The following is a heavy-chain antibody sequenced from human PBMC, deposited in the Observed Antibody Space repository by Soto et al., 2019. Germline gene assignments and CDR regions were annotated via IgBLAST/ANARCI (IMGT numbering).Heavy chain of an antibody. CDR2: IYWNSDSI. D-gene: IGHD3-16*02. J-gene: IGHJ4*02. Sequence: GGSLRLSCAASGFNFDEHSMHWVRQAPGKGLEWVSGIYWNSDSIGYADSVKGRFTISRDNAKNSLYLQMNSLRAEDTALYYCAKDLGVWGTYHYTTFDYWGQGTLVTVSS. V-gene: IGHV3-9*01. CDR3: AKDLGVWGTYHYTTFDY. CDR1: GFNFDEHS.